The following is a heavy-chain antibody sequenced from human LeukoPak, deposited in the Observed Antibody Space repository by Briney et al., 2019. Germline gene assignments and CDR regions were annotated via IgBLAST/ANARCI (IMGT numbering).Heavy chain of an antibody. CDR3: ARDEDYGDYGGGAFDI. J-gene: IGHJ3*02. CDR1: GGSISSYY. D-gene: IGHD4-17*01. Sequence: SETLSLTCTVSGGSISSYYWSWIRQPAGKGLEWIGRIYTSGSTNYNPSLKSRVTMSVDTSKNRFSLKLSSVTAADTAVYYCARDEDYGDYGGGAFDIWGQGTMVTVSS. V-gene: IGHV4-4*07. CDR2: IYTSGST.